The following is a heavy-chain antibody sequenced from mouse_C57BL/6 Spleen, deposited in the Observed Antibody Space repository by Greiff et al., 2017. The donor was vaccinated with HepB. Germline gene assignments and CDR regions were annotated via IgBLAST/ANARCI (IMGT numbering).Heavy chain of an antibody. J-gene: IGHJ2*01. D-gene: IGHD3-2*02. CDR2: INYDGSST. V-gene: IGHV5-16*01. CDR1: GFTFSDYY. Sequence: EVQRVESEGGLVQPGRSMKLSCTASGFTFSDYYMAWVRQVPEKGLEWVANINYDGSSTYYLDSLKSRFIISRDNAKNILYLQMSSLKSEDTATYYCARQLRRRDYFDYWGQGTTLTVSS. CDR3: ARQLRRRDYFDY.